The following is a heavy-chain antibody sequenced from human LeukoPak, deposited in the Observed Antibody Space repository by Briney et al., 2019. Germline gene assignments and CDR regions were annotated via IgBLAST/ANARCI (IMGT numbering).Heavy chain of an antibody. Sequence: GASVKVSCKASGYTFTSYGISWVRQAPGQGLEWMGWISAYNGNTNYAQKLQGRVTMTTDTSTSTAYMELRSLRSDDTAAYYCARVDMVRGVITGGVHWGQGTLVTVSS. CDR2: ISAYNGNT. V-gene: IGHV1-18*01. D-gene: IGHD3-10*01. CDR1: GYTFTSYG. CDR3: ARVDMVRGVITGGVH. J-gene: IGHJ4*02.